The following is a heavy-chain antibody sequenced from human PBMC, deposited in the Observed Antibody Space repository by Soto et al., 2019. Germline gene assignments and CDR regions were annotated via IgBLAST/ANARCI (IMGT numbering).Heavy chain of an antibody. CDR2: IYYSGST. CDR3: ARSPAYDFWNGAYYYYGMDV. J-gene: IGHJ6*02. D-gene: IGHD3-3*01. CDR1: GGSVSSGSYY. V-gene: IGHV4-61*01. Sequence: SETLSLTCTVSGGSVSSGSYYWSWIRQPPGKGLEWIGYIYYSGSTNYNPSLKSRVTISVDTSKNQFSLKLSSVTAADTAVYYCARSPAYDFWNGAYYYYGMDVWGQGTTVTVS.